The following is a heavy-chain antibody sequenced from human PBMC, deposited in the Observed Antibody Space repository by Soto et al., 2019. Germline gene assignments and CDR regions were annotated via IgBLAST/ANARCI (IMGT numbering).Heavy chain of an antibody. V-gene: IGHV1-18*01. Sequence: QVHLVQSGAELKKPGASVRVSCKASGYSFTRNGISWVRQAPGQGLEWMGWSSAKNGDTNYAQKFHGRVLMTTDTFTSTAYMELRSLTSDDTAVYYCVRDRDSDAWPSRDVWGQGTTVTVTS. CDR2: SSAKNGDT. D-gene: IGHD1-26*01. CDR3: VRDRDSDAWPSRDV. CDR1: GYSFTRNG. J-gene: IGHJ6*02.